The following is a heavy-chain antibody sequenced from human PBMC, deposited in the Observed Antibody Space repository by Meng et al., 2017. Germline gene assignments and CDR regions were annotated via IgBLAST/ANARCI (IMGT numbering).Heavy chain of an antibody. V-gene: IGHV3-30*01. D-gene: IGHD3-10*01. CDR2: ISYDGSNK. CDR3: ASMGY. Sequence: QVQLGESGGGVVQPGRSLRLSCAASGFTFSSYAMHWVRQAPGKGLEWVAVISYDGSNKYYADSVKGRFTISRDNSKNTLYLQMNSLRAEDTAVYYCASMGYWGQGTLVTASS. CDR1: GFTFSSYA. J-gene: IGHJ4*02.